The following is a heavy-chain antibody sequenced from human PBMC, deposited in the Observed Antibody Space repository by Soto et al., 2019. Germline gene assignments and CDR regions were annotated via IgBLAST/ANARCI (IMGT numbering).Heavy chain of an antibody. CDR1: GFSFSTTGVG. Sequence: QITLKESGPTLVKPTQTLTLTCTFSGFSFSTTGVGVGRIRQPPGKALEWLALIYWDDDKRYSPSLKSRLTITKDTSKNQVVLTMTNMDPVDTATYYCSHRQAQGIGLAGTFDSWGQGTLVTVSS. J-gene: IGHJ4*02. V-gene: IGHV2-5*02. CDR3: SHRQAQGIGLAGTFDS. CDR2: IYWDDDK. D-gene: IGHD6-19*01.